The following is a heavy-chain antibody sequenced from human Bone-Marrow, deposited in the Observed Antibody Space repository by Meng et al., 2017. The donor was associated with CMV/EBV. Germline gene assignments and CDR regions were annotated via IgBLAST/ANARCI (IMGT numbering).Heavy chain of an antibody. J-gene: IGHJ6*02. CDR2: INQDGSQK. Sequence: GGSLRLSCAASGFTFSSHWMTWVRQAPGKGLEWVANINQDGSQKNYVDSVKGRFTISRDNAKNSLFLQMNSLRAEDTAVYYCARVAAAGRGMDVWGQGTTVTASS. CDR1: GFTFSSHW. V-gene: IGHV3-7*04. CDR3: ARVAAAGRGMDV. D-gene: IGHD6-13*01.